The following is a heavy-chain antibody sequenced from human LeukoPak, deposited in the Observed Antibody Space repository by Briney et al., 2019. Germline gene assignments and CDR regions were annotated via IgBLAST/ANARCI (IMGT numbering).Heavy chain of an antibody. CDR2: ISAYNGNT. CDR1: GYTFTSYG. V-gene: IGHV1-18*01. J-gene: IGHJ3*02. D-gene: IGHD3-10*01. CDR3: ARSRSAMVRGVISDDAFDI. Sequence: ASVNVSCKASGYTFTSYGISWVRQAPGQGLEWMGWISAYNGNTNYAQKLQGRVTMTTDTSTSTAYMELRSLRSDDTAVYYCARSRSAMVRGVISDDAFDIWGQGTMVTVSS.